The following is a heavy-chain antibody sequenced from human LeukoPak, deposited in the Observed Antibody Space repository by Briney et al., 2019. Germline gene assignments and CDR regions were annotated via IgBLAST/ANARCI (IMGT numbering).Heavy chain of an antibody. CDR1: GGSISSSSDY. D-gene: IGHD4-17*01. CDR3: ARTPTIYGEEYYFDY. Sequence: SETLSLTCSVSGGSISSSSDYWSWIRQPPGKGLEWIGYIYYSGSTNYNPSLKSRVTISVDTSKNQFSLKLSSVTAADTAVYYCARTPTIYGEEYYFDYWGQGTLVTVSS. CDR2: IYYSGST. V-gene: IGHV4-61*01. J-gene: IGHJ4*02.